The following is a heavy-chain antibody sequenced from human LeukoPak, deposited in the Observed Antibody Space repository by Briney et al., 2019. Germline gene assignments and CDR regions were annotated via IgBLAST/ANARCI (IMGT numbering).Heavy chain of an antibody. J-gene: IGHJ6*03. CDR2: ISYDGSNK. CDR3: ARKKGVRVPAATCSYYYYYMDV. V-gene: IGHV3-30*03. D-gene: IGHD2-2*01. Sequence: GGSLRLSCAASGFTFSSYGMHWVRQAPGKGLEWVAVISYDGSNKYYADSVKGRFTISRDNSKNALYLQMNSLRAEDTAVYYCARKKGVRVPAATCSYYYYYMDVWGKGTTVTVSS. CDR1: GFTFSSYG.